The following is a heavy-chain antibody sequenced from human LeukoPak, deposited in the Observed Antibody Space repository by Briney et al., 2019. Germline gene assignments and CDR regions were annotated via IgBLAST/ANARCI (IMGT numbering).Heavy chain of an antibody. D-gene: IGHD2-2*01. CDR3: ARSPEDIVVVPAAFDY. V-gene: IGHV3-48*03. CDR2: ISSSGSTI. CDR1: GFTFSSYE. J-gene: IGHJ4*02. Sequence: GGSLRLSCAASGFTFSSYEMNWVRQAPGEGLEWVSYISSSGSTIYYADSVKGRFTISTDKAKNSLYLQMNSLRAEDTAVYYCARSPEDIVVVPAAFDYWGQGTLVTVSS.